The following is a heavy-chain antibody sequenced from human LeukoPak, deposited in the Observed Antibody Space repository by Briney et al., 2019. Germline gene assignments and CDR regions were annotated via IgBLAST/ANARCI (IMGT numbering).Heavy chain of an antibody. CDR2: IRWNSGSI. CDR3: AKGYYYDSSCYSYFFDY. D-gene: IGHD3-22*01. Sequence: PGRSLRLSCAASGFTFDDYAMRWVRPAPGDCLEWVAGIRWNSGSIGYADSVKGRVTIARDKAKYSLYLQMNSLRAEDMDLYYCAKGYYYDSSCYSYFFDYWGQGTLVTVSS. J-gene: IGHJ4*02. V-gene: IGHV3-9*03. CDR1: GFTFDDYA.